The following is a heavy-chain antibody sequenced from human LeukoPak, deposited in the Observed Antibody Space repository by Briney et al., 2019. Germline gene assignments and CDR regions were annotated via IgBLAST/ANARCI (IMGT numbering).Heavy chain of an antibody. CDR2: NSGGITYI. CDR3: ARDVAATGTRYFDY. V-gene: IGHV3-21*01. J-gene: IGHJ4*02. D-gene: IGHD6-13*01. CDR1: GFRFSSYS. Sequence: GGSVRLSCGASGFRFSSYSMQCAPHARGRALECVSFNSGGITYIYYVDSVKGRFTVSRDNAKNSLYLQMNSLRAEDTAVYYCARDVAATGTRYFDYWGQGSLVTVSS.